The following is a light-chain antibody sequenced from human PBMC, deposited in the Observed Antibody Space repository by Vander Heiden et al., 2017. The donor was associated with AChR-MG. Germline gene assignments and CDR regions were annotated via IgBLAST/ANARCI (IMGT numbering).Light chain of an antibody. V-gene: IGLV3-1*01. Sequence: SYELTQPPSVSVSPGQTASITCSGDKLGDKSACWYQQKPAQSPVLFIYRDRNAPSAIPESFSSSNTATTVTMTRSGTEDVADDYYHCQEWDSSPVVFGGGTKLTVL. CDR2: RDR. CDR1: KLGDKS. CDR3: QEWDSSPVV. J-gene: IGLJ2*01.